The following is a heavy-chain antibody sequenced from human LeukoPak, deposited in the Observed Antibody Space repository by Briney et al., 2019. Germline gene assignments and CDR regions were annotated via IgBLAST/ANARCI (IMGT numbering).Heavy chain of an antibody. CDR3: AGSYGGNTGY. D-gene: IGHD4-23*01. Sequence: SETLSLTCAVYGGSFSGYYWSWIRQPPGKGLEWIGEINHSGSTNYNPSLKSRVTISVDTSKNQFSLKLSSVTAADTAVYYCAGSYGGNTGYWGQGNLVTVSS. CDR2: INHSGST. V-gene: IGHV4-34*01. J-gene: IGHJ4*02. CDR1: GGSFSGYY.